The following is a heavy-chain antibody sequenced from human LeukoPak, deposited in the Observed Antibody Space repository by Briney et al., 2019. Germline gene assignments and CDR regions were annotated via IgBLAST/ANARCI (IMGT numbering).Heavy chain of an antibody. CDR3: AKDDSGSYYPYYYYMDV. D-gene: IGHD1-26*01. CDR1: GFTFSNYG. Sequence: GGSLRLSCAVSGFTFSNYGMSWVRQAPGKGLEWVSTISGSGGRTYYADSVKGRFTISRDNSKNTLYLQMNSLRAEDTAVYYCAKDDSGSYYPYYYYMDVWGKGTTVTISS. V-gene: IGHV3-23*01. J-gene: IGHJ6*03. CDR2: ISGSGGRT.